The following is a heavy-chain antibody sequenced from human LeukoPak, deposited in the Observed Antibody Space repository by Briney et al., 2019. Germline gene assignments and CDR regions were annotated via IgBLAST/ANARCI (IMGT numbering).Heavy chain of an antibody. J-gene: IGHJ6*03. CDR2: INPNSGGT. CDR1: GYTFTRYY. V-gene: IGHV1-2*02. CDR3: GGVGDTTPHYYFYYYMDV. D-gene: IGHD1-26*01. Sequence: ASVKVSCKPSGYTFTRYYMHWVRQAPGQGLEGMGWINPNSGGTNYAQKFQGRVTMTSGPAIGPAYPELGMLSSYDQAPYFCGGVGDTTPHYYFYYYMDVWGKGTTVTVSS.